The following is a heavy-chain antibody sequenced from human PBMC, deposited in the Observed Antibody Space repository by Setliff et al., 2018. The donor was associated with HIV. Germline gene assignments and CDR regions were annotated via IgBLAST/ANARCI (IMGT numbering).Heavy chain of an antibody. CDR3: ARDYYDSSGYIFFPGLPDY. D-gene: IGHD3-22*01. CDR2: INPDSGGT. Sequence: GASVKVSCKASTFTLNGYFLHWVRQAPGQGLEWMGWINPDSGGTNYAPKFQGRVTMTRDTSISTAYMELSRLRSDDTAVYYCARDYYDSSGYIFFPGLPDYWGRGTLVTVSS. J-gene: IGHJ4*02. CDR1: TFTLNGYF. V-gene: IGHV1-2*02.